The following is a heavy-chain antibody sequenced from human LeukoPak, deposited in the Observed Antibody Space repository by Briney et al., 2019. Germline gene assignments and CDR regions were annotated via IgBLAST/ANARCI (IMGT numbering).Heavy chain of an antibody. Sequence: QPGGSLRLSCAASGFTFSNYWMHWVRQAPGRGLVWVSRIHPDGSRTNSADSVKGRFTISRDNAKNTLYLQTNSLRAEDTAVYYCARDYGSSASYNWFDPWGQGTLVTVSS. CDR2: IHPDGSRT. D-gene: IGHD6-6*01. CDR3: ARDYGSSASYNWFDP. V-gene: IGHV3-74*01. CDR1: GFTFSNYW. J-gene: IGHJ5*02.